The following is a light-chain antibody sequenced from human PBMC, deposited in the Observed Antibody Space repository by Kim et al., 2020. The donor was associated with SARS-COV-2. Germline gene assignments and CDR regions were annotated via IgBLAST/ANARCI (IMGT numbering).Light chain of an antibody. Sequence: DIQMTQSPSSLSASVGDRVTIACRASQSISNYLNWYQQKPGKAPNLLIYAASSLQGGVPSRFSGSGSGTDFTLTISSLQPEDVATYYCQQSHTATSRTFGEGTKVDIK. J-gene: IGKJ4*02. CDR1: QSISNY. V-gene: IGKV1-39*01. CDR2: AAS. CDR3: QQSHTATSRT.